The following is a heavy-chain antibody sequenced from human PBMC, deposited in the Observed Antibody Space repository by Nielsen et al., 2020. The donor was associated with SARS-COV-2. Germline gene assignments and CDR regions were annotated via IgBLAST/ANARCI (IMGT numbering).Heavy chain of an antibody. CDR3: AREGGSSSENWFDP. D-gene: IGHD6-6*01. V-gene: IGHV3-21*01. CDR1: GFTFSSYS. CDR2: ISSSSSYI. J-gene: IGHJ5*02. Sequence: GESLKISCAASGFTFSSYSMNWVRQAPGKGLEWVSSISSSSSYIYYADSVKGRFTISRDNAKNSLYLQMNSLRAEETAVYYCAREGGSSSENWFDPWGQGTLVTVSS.